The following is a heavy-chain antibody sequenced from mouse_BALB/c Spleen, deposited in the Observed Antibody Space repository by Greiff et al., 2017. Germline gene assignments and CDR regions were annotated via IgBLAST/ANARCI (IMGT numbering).Heavy chain of an antibody. V-gene: IGHV1-54*01. J-gene: IGHJ3*01. D-gene: IGHD2-13*01. Sequence: QVQLQQSGAELVRPGTSVKVSCKASGYAFTNYLIEWVKQRPGQGLEWIGVINPGSGGTNYNEKFKGKATLTADKSSSTAYMQLSSLTSDDSAVYFCARSDSYRFAYWGQGTLVTVSA. CDR1: GYAFTNYL. CDR2: INPGSGGT. CDR3: ARSDSYRFAY.